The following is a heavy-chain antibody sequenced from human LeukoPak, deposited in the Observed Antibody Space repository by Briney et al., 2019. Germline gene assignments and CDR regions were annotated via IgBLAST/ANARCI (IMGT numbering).Heavy chain of an antibody. CDR2: IHNDGGDT. CDR1: GFTFSTSW. J-gene: IGHJ4*02. Sequence: PGGSLRLSCAVSGFTFSTSWMHWVRQAPGRGLVWVSRIHNDGGDTNYADSVKGRFTISRDNAKNMLYLQMNSLRDEDTAVYYCASTARQSYFDYWGQGILVTVSS. CDR3: ASTARQSYFDY. V-gene: IGHV3-74*01.